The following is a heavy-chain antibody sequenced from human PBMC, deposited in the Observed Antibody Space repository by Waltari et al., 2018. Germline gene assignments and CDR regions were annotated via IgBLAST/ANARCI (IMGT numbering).Heavy chain of an antibody. CDR1: GFTFSSDW. CDR2: IKQDGSEK. J-gene: IGHJ4*02. CDR3: ARVTGATRSFDY. V-gene: IGHV3-7*01. Sequence: EVQLVESGGDSVQPGGSLRLSCAASGFTFSSDWMSWVRQAPGKGLEWVASIKQDGSEKNYVDYVKGRVTSSRDNAKNSLYLQMNSLRAEDTAVYYCARVTGATRSFDYWGQGILVTVSS.